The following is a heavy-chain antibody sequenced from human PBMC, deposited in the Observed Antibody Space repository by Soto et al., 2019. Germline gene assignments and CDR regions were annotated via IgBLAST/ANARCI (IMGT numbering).Heavy chain of an antibody. V-gene: IGHV3-23*01. CDR2: ISGSGGST. CDR3: AKRRYYYDSSGYDY. Sequence: PGGSLRLSCAASGFTFSSYAMSWVRQAPGKGLEWVSAISGSGGSTYYADSVKGRFTISRDSSKNTLYLQMNSLRAGDTAVYYCAKRRYYYDSSGYDYWGQGTLV. D-gene: IGHD3-22*01. CDR1: GFTFSSYA. J-gene: IGHJ4*02.